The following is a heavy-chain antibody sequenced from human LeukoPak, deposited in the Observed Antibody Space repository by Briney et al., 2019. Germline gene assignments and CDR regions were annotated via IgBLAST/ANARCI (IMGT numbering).Heavy chain of an antibody. CDR3: ARHASVDGNWPRPLDY. CDR2: IYYSGST. J-gene: IGHJ4*02. CDR1: GGSISSSPYY. V-gene: IGHV4-39*01. Sequence: PSETLSLTCTVSGGSISSSPYYWGWLCQPPGKGLEWIGNIYYSGSTYYNPSLKTRVTISVDTSKNQFSLKLTSVTAADTAVYYCARHASVDGNWPRPLDYWGQGSLVTVSS. D-gene: IGHD6-19*01.